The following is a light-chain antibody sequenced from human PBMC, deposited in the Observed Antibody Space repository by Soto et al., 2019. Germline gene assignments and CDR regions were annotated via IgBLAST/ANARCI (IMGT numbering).Light chain of an antibody. CDR2: GAS. J-gene: IGKJ2*01. CDR1: QSVSSSY. CDR3: QQYGSSYT. V-gene: IGKV3-20*01. Sequence: EIVLTQSPGTLSLSPGERATLSCRASQSVSSSYLAWYQQKPGQAPRLLIYGASSRATGIPDRFSGSGSGPDFTLTIRRLEPEDIAVYYCQQYGSSYTFGKGTKLEI.